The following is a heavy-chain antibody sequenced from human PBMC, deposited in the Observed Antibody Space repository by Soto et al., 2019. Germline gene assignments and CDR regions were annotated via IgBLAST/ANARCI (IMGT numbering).Heavy chain of an antibody. D-gene: IGHD6-6*01. V-gene: IGHV1-18*01. Sequence: GASVKVSCKASGYTFTSYGISWVRQAPGQGLEWMGWISAYNGNTNYAQKLQGRVTMTTDTSTSTAYMELRSLRSDDTAVYYCARGPIAASIGRYNWFDPWGQGTLVTVSS. CDR2: ISAYNGNT. CDR3: ARGPIAASIGRYNWFDP. CDR1: GYTFTSYG. J-gene: IGHJ5*02.